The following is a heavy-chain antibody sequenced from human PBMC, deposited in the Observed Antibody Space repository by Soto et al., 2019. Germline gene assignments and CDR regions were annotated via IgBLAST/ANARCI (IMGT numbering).Heavy chain of an antibody. V-gene: IGHV3-74*01. D-gene: IGHD3-16*01. CDR2: IYSDGSGT. CDR1: GFTFSSYW. CDR3: ARGLDSHLGDHPSGY. J-gene: IGHJ4*02. Sequence: EVQLVQSGGGLVQPGGTMRLSCAATGFTFSSYWMHWVRQAPGEGLVWVSRIYSDGSGTSYADSVKGRFTISRDNANSTLYLPMHSLRAEDTGIYYCARGLDSHLGDHPSGYWGQGTLVTVSS.